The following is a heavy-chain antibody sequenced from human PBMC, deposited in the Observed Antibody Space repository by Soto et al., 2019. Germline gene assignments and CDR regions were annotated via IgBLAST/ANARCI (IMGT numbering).Heavy chain of an antibody. D-gene: IGHD1-26*01. CDR3: AREGSGSYPWDWFDP. CDR2: INAGNGNA. V-gene: IGHV1-3*01. Sequence: QVQLVQSGAEVKKPGASVKVSCKASGYTFTSYAMHWVRQAPGQRHEWMGWINAGNGNAKYSQKFQGRVTITRDTSASTAYMELGSLRSEDTAVYYCAREGSGSYPWDWFDPWGQGTLVTVSS. J-gene: IGHJ5*02. CDR1: GYTFTSYA.